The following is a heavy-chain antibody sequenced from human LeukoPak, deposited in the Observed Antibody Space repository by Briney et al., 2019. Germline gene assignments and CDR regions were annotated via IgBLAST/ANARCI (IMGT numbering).Heavy chain of an antibody. V-gene: IGHV1-18*01. CDR1: GYTFTSYG. CDR3: ARVPYYYDSSGYYGGD. Sequence: GASVKVSCTASGYTFTSYGISWVRQAPGQGLEWMGWISAYNGNTNYAQKLQGRVTMTTDTSTSTAYMELRSLRSDDTAVYYCARVPYYYDSSGYYGGDWGQGTLVTVSS. J-gene: IGHJ4*02. D-gene: IGHD3-22*01. CDR2: ISAYNGNT.